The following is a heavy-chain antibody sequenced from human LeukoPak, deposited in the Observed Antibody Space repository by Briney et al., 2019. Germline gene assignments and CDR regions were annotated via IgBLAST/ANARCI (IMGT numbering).Heavy chain of an antibody. CDR2: IYPGDSDT. V-gene: IGHV5-51*01. Sequence: GESLKISCKGSGHSFNNYWIGWVRQMPGKGLEWMGIIYPGDSDTRYSPSFQGQVTISADKSISTAYLQWSSLKASDTAMYYCARQWGSYPQGGENWFDPWGQGTLVTVSS. J-gene: IGHJ5*02. CDR3: ARQWGSYPQGGENWFDP. CDR1: GHSFNNYW. D-gene: IGHD3-16*02.